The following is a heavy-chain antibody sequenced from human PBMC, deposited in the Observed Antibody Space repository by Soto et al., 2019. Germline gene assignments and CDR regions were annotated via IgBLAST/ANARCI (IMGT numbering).Heavy chain of an antibody. CDR1: GFTFSSYA. Sequence: GGSLRLSCEACGFTFSSYAMTWVRQALGKGLEWVSVVSGGAGSIYYADSVKGRFTISRDNSKNTLYLHMSSLTAEDTAIYYCARDMHAGFTHYFDPWGQGTLVTVSS. CDR3: ARDMHAGFTHYFDP. CDR2: VSGGAGSI. J-gene: IGHJ5*02. D-gene: IGHD1-26*01. V-gene: IGHV3-23*01.